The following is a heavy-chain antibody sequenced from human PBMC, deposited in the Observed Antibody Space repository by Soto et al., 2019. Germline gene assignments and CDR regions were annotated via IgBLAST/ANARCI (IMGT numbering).Heavy chain of an antibody. CDR1: GFTVSGYW. J-gene: IGHJ1*01. V-gene: IGHV3-7*01. D-gene: IGHD6-13*01. Sequence: EVQLVESGGGFVQPGGSLRLSCAASGFTVSGYWMSWVRQAPGKGLEWVANIKQDGSEKYYVDSVKGRFTISRDNAKNLLYLKMNSLRAVDTAVYYCASAGVAAAGLDFCGQGTLVTVSS. CDR3: ASAGVAAAGLDF. CDR2: IKQDGSEK.